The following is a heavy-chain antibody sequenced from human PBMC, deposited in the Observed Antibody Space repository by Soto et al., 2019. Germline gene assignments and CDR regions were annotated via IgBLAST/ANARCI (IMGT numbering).Heavy chain of an antibody. CDR2: IFYSGPT. D-gene: IGHD2-15*01. CDR1: GDSITSGGHY. J-gene: IGHJ4*02. V-gene: IGHV4-31*03. Sequence: PSETLSLTCTVSGDSITSGGHYWSWIRQLPGKGLEWIGYIFYSGPTYYNPSLKSRVAISVDTSKNQFSLKLNSVTAADTAVYYCARVASGGYCSGGSCYPYIDYWGQGTLVTVSS. CDR3: ARVASGGYCSGGSCYPYIDY.